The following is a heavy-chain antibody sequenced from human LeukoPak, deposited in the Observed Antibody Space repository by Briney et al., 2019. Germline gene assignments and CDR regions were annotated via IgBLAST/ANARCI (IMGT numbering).Heavy chain of an antibody. J-gene: IGHJ4*02. D-gene: IGHD2-15*01. CDR1: GFTFSSYD. V-gene: IGHV3-30*18. CDR2: ISYDGSNK. CDR3: AKKYCSGGSCYLDY. Sequence: PGRSLRLSCAASGFTFSSYDMHWVRQAPGKGLEWVAVISYDGSNKYYADSVKGRFTISRDNSKNTLYLQMNSLRAEDTAVYYCAKKYCSGGSCYLDYWGQGTLVTVSS.